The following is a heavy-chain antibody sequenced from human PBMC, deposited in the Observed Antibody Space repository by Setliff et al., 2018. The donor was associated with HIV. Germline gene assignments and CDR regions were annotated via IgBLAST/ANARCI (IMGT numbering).Heavy chain of an antibody. CDR3: ARDRSSGGYTYGLIDY. V-gene: IGHV4-59*01. Sequence: PSETLSLTCTVSGGSISSYYWSWIRQPPGKGLEWIGYVYYDGSTKHNPSLESRVTISVDTSKNQFSLKVSSVTAAETAVYYCARDRSSGGYTYGLIDYWGQGRLVTVSS. D-gene: IGHD5-18*01. J-gene: IGHJ4*02. CDR1: GGSISSYY. CDR2: VYYDGST.